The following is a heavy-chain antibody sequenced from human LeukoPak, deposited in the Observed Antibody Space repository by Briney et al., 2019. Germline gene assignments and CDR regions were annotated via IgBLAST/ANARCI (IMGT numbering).Heavy chain of an antibody. V-gene: IGHV5-51*01. D-gene: IGHD3-10*01. CDR2: IYPGDSET. CDR1: GYSFTNYW. J-gene: IGHJ3*02. Sequence: GESLNIPCKGSGYSFTNYWIGWVRKMPGKGLDWMGIIYPGDSETRYSPSFQGQGTISADKSISTAYLQRGSLKAWGTAMYYCARPPVRGALGGFDIWGQGTMVTVSS. CDR3: ARPPVRGALGGFDI.